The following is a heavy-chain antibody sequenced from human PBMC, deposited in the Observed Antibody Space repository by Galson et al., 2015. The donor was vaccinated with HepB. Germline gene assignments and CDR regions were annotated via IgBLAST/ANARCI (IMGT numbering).Heavy chain of an antibody. CDR2: IYYTGTT. D-gene: IGHD3-22*01. CDR1: GGSISSGSYY. CDR3: AGTMIVVFFAFDI. V-gene: IGHV4-39*01. J-gene: IGHJ3*02. Sequence: ETLSLTCTVSGGSISSGSYYWGWIRQPPGKGLEWIGSIYYTGTTYYNSSLKSRVTISVDTSKNQFSLKLNSVTAADTAVYYCAGTMIVVFFAFDIWGQGTMVTVSS.